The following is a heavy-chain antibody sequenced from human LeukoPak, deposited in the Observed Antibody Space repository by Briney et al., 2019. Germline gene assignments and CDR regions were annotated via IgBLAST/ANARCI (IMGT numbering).Heavy chain of an antibody. CDR2: ISGSGSST. V-gene: IGHV3-23*01. Sequence: GGSLRLSCAASGFTFSSYAMSWVRQAPGKGLEWVSAISGSGSSTYYADSVKGRFTISRDKNTLYLQMNSLRAEDTAVYYCAKDQSGYDSWGKGTLVTVSS. D-gene: IGHD5-12*01. CDR1: GFTFSSYA. J-gene: IGHJ4*02. CDR3: AKDQSGYDS.